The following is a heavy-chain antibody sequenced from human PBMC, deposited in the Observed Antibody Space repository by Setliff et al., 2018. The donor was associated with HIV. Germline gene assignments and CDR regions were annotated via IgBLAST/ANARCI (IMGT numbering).Heavy chain of an antibody. J-gene: IGHJ4*02. CDR1: GFTFSSYA. D-gene: IGHD3-10*01. Sequence: PGGSLRLSCAASGFTFSSYAMNWVRQAPGKWLEWVSGVSGSGGSTYYADSVKGRFTISRDNSKNTLYLQMNSLRAEDTAVYYCAKVAPKVSYYYGLGRQRGYFDYWGQGTLVTVSS. V-gene: IGHV3-23*01. CDR3: AKVAPKVSYYYGLGRQRGYFDY. CDR2: VSGSGGST.